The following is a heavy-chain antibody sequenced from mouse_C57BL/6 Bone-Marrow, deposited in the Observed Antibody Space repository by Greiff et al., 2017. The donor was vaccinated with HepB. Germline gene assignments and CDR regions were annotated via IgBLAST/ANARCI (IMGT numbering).Heavy chain of an antibody. CDR3: ARTGTGAMDY. CDR2: ISSGSSTI. Sequence: EVMLVESGGGLVKPGGSLKLSCAASGFTFSDYGMHWVRQAPEKGLEWVAYISSGSSTIYYADTVKGRFTISRDNAKNTLFLQMTSLRSEDTAMYYCARTGTGAMDYWGQGTSVTVSS. CDR1: GFTFSDYG. J-gene: IGHJ4*01. V-gene: IGHV5-17*01. D-gene: IGHD4-1*01.